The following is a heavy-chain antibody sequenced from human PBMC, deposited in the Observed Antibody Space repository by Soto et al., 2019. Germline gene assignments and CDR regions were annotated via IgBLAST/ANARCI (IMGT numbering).Heavy chain of an antibody. D-gene: IGHD6-19*01. CDR2: IVPIVATA. V-gene: IGHV1-69*06. Sequence: QVQLVQSGAEVKRPGSSVKVSCKASGGTFSSHGISWVRQAPGQGLEWMGGIVPIVATANYAQKFRGRVTITADRSTSTAYMELSSLRSEDTAVYYCARADKGTVTGLDDWGQGTLVTVSS. CDR3: ARADKGTVTGLDD. J-gene: IGHJ4*02. CDR1: GGTFSSHG.